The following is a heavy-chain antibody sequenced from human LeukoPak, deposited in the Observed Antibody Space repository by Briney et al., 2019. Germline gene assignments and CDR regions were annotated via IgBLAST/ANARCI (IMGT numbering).Heavy chain of an antibody. CDR3: ARVPHFIAAAGTGLVDAFDI. V-gene: IGHV3-53*01. D-gene: IGHD6-13*01. CDR2: IYSGGST. J-gene: IGHJ3*02. Sequence: GGSLRLSCAASGFTVSSNYMSWVRQAPGKGLEWVSVIYSGGSTYYADSVKGRFTISRDNSKNTLYLQMNSLRAEDTAVYYCARVPHFIAAAGTGLVDAFDIWGQGTMVTVSS. CDR1: GFTVSSNY.